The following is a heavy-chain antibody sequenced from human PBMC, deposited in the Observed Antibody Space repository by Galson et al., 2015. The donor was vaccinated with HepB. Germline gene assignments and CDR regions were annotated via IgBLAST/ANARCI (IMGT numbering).Heavy chain of an antibody. CDR3: ARDPAVAGTGFDQ. Sequence: PLRLYCAVSAFTVRGYCMRCVRQAPGKGLGWVPNRKEDGSERHFVDSVKGRFTISRDNAKNALYLQMSSLRAEDTAVYYCARDPAVAGTGFDQWGQGTLVTVSS. CDR2: RKEDGSER. CDR1: AFTVRGYC. D-gene: IGHD6-19*01. V-gene: IGHV3-7*05. J-gene: IGHJ4*02.